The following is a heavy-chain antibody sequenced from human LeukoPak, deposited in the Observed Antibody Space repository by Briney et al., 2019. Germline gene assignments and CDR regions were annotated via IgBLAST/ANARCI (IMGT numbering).Heavy chain of an antibody. CDR2: IKSKTDGGTT. CDR3: TTRYYDISTGPAALDY. Sequence: PGGSLRLSCAASGFTFSNAWMSWVRQAPGKGLEWVGRIKSKTDGGTTDYAAPVKGRFTISRDDSKNTLYLQMNSLKTEDTAVYYCTTRYYDISTGPAALDYWGQGTLVTVSS. V-gene: IGHV3-15*01. D-gene: IGHD3-9*01. CDR1: GFTFSNAW. J-gene: IGHJ4*02.